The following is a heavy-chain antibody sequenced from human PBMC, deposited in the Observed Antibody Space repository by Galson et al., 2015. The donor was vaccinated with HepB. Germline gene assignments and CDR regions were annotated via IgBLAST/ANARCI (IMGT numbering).Heavy chain of an antibody. Sequence: LSLTCSVSHGSINNYYWSWIRQSPGNRLEWIGYIYYNGDTTYNPSLGYRVGMSVDTSINQVSLWLTSVTAADTAVYYCARHPGRGSVGYAFDLWGQGTLVTVSA. CDR3: ARHPGRGSVGYAFDL. V-gene: IGHV4-59*08. CDR2: IYYNGDT. CDR1: HGSINNYY. J-gene: IGHJ4*02. D-gene: IGHD5-12*01.